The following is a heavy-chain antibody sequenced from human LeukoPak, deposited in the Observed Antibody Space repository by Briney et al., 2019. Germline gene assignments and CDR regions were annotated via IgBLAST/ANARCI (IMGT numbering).Heavy chain of an antibody. J-gene: IGHJ4*02. D-gene: IGHD6-6*01. Sequence: ASVKVSCKASGYTFTGYYMHWVRQAPGQGLEWMGWINPNSGGTNYAQKFQGRVTMTRDTSISTAYMELSRLRSDDTAVYYCAREVGVAARPEFDYWAREPWSPSPQ. CDR1: GYTFTGYY. CDR2: INPNSGGT. V-gene: IGHV1-2*02. CDR3: AREVGVAARPEFDY.